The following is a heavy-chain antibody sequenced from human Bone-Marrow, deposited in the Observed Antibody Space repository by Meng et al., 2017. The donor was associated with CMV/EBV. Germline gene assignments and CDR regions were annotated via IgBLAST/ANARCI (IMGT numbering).Heavy chain of an antibody. CDR3: AKGPYCSSTSCSYSAGGRGYFDY. Sequence: GESLKISCAASGFTFSSYAMSWVRQAPGKGLEWVSAISGSGGSTYYADSVKGRFTISRDNSKNTLYLQMNSLRAEDTAVYYCAKGPYCSSTSCSYSAGGRGYFDYWGQGTLVTASS. J-gene: IGHJ4*02. V-gene: IGHV3-23*01. D-gene: IGHD2-2*01. CDR2: ISGSGGST. CDR1: GFTFSSYA.